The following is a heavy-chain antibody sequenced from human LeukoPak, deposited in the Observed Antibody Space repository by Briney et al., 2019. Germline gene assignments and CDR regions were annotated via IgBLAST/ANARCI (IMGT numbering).Heavy chain of an antibody. Sequence: PGGSLRLSCAASGFTFSSYEINWVRQAPGKGLEWVSYISSSGSTIYYADSVKGRFTISRDNAKNSLYLQMNSLRAEDTAVYYCASYPIGGSGSYYYYYYGMDVWGKGTTVTVSS. D-gene: IGHD3-10*01. CDR2: ISSSGSTI. J-gene: IGHJ6*04. CDR1: GFTFSSYE. V-gene: IGHV3-48*03. CDR3: ASYPIGGSGSYYYYYYGMDV.